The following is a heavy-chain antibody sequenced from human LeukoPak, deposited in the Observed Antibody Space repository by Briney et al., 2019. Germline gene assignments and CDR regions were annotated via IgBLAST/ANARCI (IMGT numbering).Heavy chain of an antibody. Sequence: SVKVSCKASGGPFSRYAISWVRQAPGPGLEWMGGIISIFGTANYAQKFQGSVTITAEESTSTAYMELSSLRPEDTAVYYCARAPGQRTTDYWGQGTLVTVSS. CDR3: ARAPGQRTTDY. CDR2: IISIFGTA. CDR1: GGPFSRYA. J-gene: IGHJ4*02. D-gene: IGHD2-2*01. V-gene: IGHV1-69*13.